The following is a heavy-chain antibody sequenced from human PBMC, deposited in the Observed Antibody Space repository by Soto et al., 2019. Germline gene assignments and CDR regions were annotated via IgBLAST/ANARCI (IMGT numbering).Heavy chain of an antibody. Sequence: SQTLSLTCAISGDSVSSNSAAWNWIRQSPSRGLEWLGRTYYRSKWYNDYAVSVKSRITINPDTSKNQFSLQLNSVTPEDTAVYYCVRDVVAVAGTYYYYYGMDVWGQGTTVTVSS. D-gene: IGHD6-19*01. CDR3: VRDVVAVAGTYYYYYGMDV. V-gene: IGHV6-1*01. J-gene: IGHJ6*02. CDR2: TYYRSKWYN. CDR1: GDSVSSNSAA.